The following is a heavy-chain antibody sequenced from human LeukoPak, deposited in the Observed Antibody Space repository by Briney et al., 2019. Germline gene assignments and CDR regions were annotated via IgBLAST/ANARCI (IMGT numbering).Heavy chain of an antibody. D-gene: IGHD6-6*01. CDR1: GGSISNYY. CDR3: ARGVLSNSSPFRFDY. CDR2: IYSSGST. V-gene: IGHV4-4*07. Sequence: LETLSLTCAVSGGSISNYYWSWIRQPAGKGLEWIGRIYSSGSTNYNPSLKSRVTMSVDTSKNQFSLRLSSVTAADTAVYYCARGVLSNSSPFRFDYWGQGTLVTVSS. J-gene: IGHJ4*02.